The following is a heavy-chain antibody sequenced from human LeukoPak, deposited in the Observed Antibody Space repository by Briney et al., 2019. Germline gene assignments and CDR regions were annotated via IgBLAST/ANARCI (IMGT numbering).Heavy chain of an antibody. CDR3: AKAGDYGDYREYFQH. Sequence: GGSLRLSCAASGFTFSSYAMSWVRQAPGKGLEWVSAISGSGGSTYYADSVKGRFTISRDNSKNTLYLQMNSLRAEDTAVYYCAKAGDYGDYREYFQHWGQGTLVTVSS. J-gene: IGHJ1*01. CDR2: ISGSGGST. V-gene: IGHV3-23*01. CDR1: GFTFSSYA. D-gene: IGHD4-17*01.